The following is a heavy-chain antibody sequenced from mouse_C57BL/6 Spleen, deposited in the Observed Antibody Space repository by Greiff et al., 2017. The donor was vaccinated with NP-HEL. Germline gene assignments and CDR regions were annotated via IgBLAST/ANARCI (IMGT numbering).Heavy chain of an antibody. CDR2: IRLKSDNYAT. D-gene: IGHD2-9*01. V-gene: IGHV6-3*01. CDR1: GFTFSNYW. Sequence: EVKLEESGGGLVQPGGSMKLSCVASGFTFSNYWMNWVRQSPEKGLEWVAQIRLKSDNYATHYAESVKGRFTISRDDSKSSVYLQMNNLRAEDTGIYYCTRSYYGYGGFAYWGQGTLVTVSA. J-gene: IGHJ3*01. CDR3: TRSYYGYGGFAY.